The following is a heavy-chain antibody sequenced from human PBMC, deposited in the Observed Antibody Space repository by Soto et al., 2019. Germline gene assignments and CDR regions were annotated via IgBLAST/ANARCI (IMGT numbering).Heavy chain of an antibody. D-gene: IGHD2-8*01. CDR3: AGLIGNSWLDS. CDR2: TYYRSKWYN. V-gene: IGHV6-1*01. J-gene: IGHJ5*01. CDR1: GDSVSTYSAT. Sequence: SQTLSLTCAISGDSVSTYSATWDWIRHSPSRGLEWLGRTYYRSKWYNDYAASVKGRITITPDTSNNHLSLQLNSVTPDDTAVYYCAGLIGNSWLDSWGQGTLVTVSS.